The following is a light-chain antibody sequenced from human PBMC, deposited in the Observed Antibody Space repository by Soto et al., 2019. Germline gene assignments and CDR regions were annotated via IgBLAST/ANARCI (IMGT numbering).Light chain of an antibody. CDR1: SSDIGNNNY. J-gene: IGLJ1*01. V-gene: IGLV2-8*01. CDR2: EVS. CDR3: QVWHSTNDHYV. Sequence: QSALTQPPSASGSPGQSVTISCTGNSSDIGNNNYVSWYQQHPGKAPKLMIYEVSKRPSGVPDRFSGSKSGNTASLTISRVEVGDEADYYGQVWHSTNDHYVFGTGTKVTV.